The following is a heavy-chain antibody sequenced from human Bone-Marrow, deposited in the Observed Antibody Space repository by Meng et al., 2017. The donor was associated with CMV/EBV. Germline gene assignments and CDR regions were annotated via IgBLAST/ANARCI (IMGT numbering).Heavy chain of an antibody. CDR2: INPSGGST. J-gene: IGHJ4*02. D-gene: IGHD6-6*01. CDR1: GYTFTSYY. V-gene: IGHV1-46*01. Sequence: ASVKVSCKASGYTFTSYYMHWVRQAPGQGLEWMGIINPSGGSTSYAQKFQGRVTITTDESTSTAYMELSSLRSEDTAVYYCARRREYSSAEDYWGQGTLVTVSS. CDR3: ARRREYSSAEDY.